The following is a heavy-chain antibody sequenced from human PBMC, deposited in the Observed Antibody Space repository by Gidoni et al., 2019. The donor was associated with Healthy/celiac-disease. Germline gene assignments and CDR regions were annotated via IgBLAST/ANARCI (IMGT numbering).Heavy chain of an antibody. CDR1: GFTFSVSA. Sequence: EVQLVESGGGLVQPGGSLKLSCAASGFTFSVSAMHWVRQASGKGLEWVGRIRSKANSYATAYAASVKGRFTISRDDSKNTAYLQMNSLKTEDTAVYYCTSHHTATYYYYGMDVWGQGTTVTVSS. D-gene: IGHD5-18*01. CDR2: IRSKANSYAT. V-gene: IGHV3-73*02. CDR3: TSHHTATYYYYGMDV. J-gene: IGHJ6*02.